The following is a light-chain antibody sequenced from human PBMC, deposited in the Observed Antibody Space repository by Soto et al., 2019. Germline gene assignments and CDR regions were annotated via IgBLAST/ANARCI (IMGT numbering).Light chain of an antibody. J-gene: IGKJ5*01. CDR2: GAS. CDR3: QQLNSYPST. CDR1: QSVSSSF. Sequence: EIVLAQSPGTLSLSPGESATLSCRASQSVSSSFLAWYQQKAGQAPRLLIYGASRRATGIPDRFSGSGSGTDFTLTISSLQPEDFATYYCQQLNSYPSTFGQGTRLEIK. V-gene: IGKV3-20*01.